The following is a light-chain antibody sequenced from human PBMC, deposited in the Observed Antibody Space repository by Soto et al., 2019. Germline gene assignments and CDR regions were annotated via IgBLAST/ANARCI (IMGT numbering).Light chain of an antibody. Sequence: QPVLTQSPSASASLGASVKLTCTLSSGHSSYAIAWHQQQPEKGPRYLMRLNSDGSHSKGDGIPDRFSGSNSGAERYLTISSLQSEDEADYSCQTWDTGIVVFGGGTELTV. CDR1: SGHSSYA. V-gene: IGLV4-69*01. CDR2: LNSDGSH. J-gene: IGLJ2*01. CDR3: QTWDTGIVV.